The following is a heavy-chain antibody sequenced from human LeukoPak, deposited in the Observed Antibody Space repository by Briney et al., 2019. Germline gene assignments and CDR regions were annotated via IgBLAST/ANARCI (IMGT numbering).Heavy chain of an antibody. J-gene: IGHJ4*02. Sequence: SETLSLTCAVSGYSINSGYYWGWIRQPPVKGLEWIGSIYHSGSTYYNPSLKSRVTISVDTSKNQFSLKLSSVTAADTAVYYCARVTRKVVKDTNNDYWGQGTLVTVSS. D-gene: IGHD3-22*01. CDR3: ARVTRKVVKDTNNDY. CDR2: IYHSGST. CDR1: GYSINSGYY. V-gene: IGHV4-38-2*01.